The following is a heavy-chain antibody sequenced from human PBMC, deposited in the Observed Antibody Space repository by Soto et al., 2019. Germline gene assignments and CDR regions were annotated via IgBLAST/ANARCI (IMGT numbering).Heavy chain of an antibody. Sequence: QVQLVQSGAEVKKPGSSVKVSCKASGGTFSSYAISWVRQAPGQGLEWMGGIIPIFGTANYAQKFQGRVTITADESTSTAYMELSSLRSEDTAVYYCARKVYGDYWHDGEDYYDGMDVWGQGTTVTVSS. CDR1: GGTFSSYA. J-gene: IGHJ6*02. V-gene: IGHV1-69*12. CDR3: ARKVYGDYWHDGEDYYDGMDV. CDR2: IIPIFGTA. D-gene: IGHD4-17*01.